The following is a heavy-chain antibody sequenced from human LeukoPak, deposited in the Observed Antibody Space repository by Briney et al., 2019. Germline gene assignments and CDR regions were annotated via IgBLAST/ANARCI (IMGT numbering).Heavy chain of an antibody. CDR1: GGSFSGYY. J-gene: IGHJ4*02. CDR3: ARLTGFDFYDYVWGSYRPVFDY. V-gene: IGHV4-34*01. Sequence: ETLSLTCAVYGGSFSGYYWSWIRQPPGKGLEWIGEINHSGSTNYNPSLKSRVTISVDTSKNQFSLKLSSVTAADTAVYYCARLTGFDFYDYVWGSYRPVFDYWGQGTLVTVSS. CDR2: INHSGST. D-gene: IGHD3-16*02.